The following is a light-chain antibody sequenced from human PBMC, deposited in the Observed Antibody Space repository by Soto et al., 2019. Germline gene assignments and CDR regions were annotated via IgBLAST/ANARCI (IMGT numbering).Light chain of an antibody. CDR3: QQSYINPIT. Sequence: DIQMTQSPSSLSASVGDRVIITCRASESINRYLNWYQQKPGKAHKLLIYAASTSLSGFPSRFSGSGSGTDFTLTITSLQLDDFATYDCQQSYINPITSGVGTNVDIK. J-gene: IGKJ4*01. CDR2: AAS. V-gene: IGKV1-39*01. CDR1: ESINRY.